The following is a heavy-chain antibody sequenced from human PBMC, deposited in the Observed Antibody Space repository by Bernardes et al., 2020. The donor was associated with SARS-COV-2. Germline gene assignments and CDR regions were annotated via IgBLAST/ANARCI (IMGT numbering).Heavy chain of an antibody. J-gene: IGHJ3*02. CDR1: GYTFSDYY. V-gene: IGHV1-2*02. Sequence: ASVKVSCKASGYTFSDYYVDWVRQAPGQGHERIGWINPSGGGTKYAQKFLGRVTMTRDTSISTAYMELSWLGSDDTAVYYCARSYSSSFNGFDIWGQGTMVTVSS. CDR3: ARSYSSSFNGFDI. D-gene: IGHD6-13*01. CDR2: INPSGGGT.